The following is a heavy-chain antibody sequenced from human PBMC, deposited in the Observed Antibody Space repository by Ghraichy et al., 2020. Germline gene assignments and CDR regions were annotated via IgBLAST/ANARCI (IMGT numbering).Heavy chain of an antibody. CDR1: GFSLSTGGMG. CDR3: ARAPIWFGELDYFYALDV. CDR2: IDWEDDT. J-gene: IGHJ6*02. V-gene: IGHV2-70*20. D-gene: IGHD3-10*01. Sequence: SGPTLVKPTQTLTLTCTFSGFSLSTGGMGVSWVRRPPGKALEWLALIDWEDDTYYNTFLQTRLTISKDTSKNQVVLSLTNMDPVDTATYYCARAPIWFGELDYFYALDVWGQGTTVTVSS.